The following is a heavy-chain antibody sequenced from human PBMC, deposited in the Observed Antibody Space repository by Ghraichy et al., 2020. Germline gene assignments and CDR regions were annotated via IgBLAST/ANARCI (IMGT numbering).Heavy chain of an antibody. J-gene: IGHJ4*02. D-gene: IGHD1/OR15-1a*01. CDR2: VYYSGSA. V-gene: IGHV4-39*07. CDR3: ARTMARRHYDY. CDR1: DDSINSRNYY. Sequence: SQTLSLTCSVSDDSINSRNYYWGWIRQAPGGGLEWVATVYYSGSAYYSPSLKDRVTISIDRPNKQFFLKLHSMTAADTAVYYCARTMARRHYDYWGPGMLVTVS.